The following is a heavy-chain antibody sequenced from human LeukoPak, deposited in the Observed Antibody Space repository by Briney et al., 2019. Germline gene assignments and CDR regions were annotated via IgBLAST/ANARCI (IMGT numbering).Heavy chain of an antibody. CDR2: IVVGSGNT. D-gene: IGHD2-2*01. V-gene: IGHV1-58*01. Sequence: GTSVKVSCKASGFTFTSSAVQWVRQARGQRLEWIGWIVVGSGNTNYAQKFQERVTITRDMSTSTAYMELSSLRSEDTAVYYCAAVLRCSSTSCWFYFDYWGQGTLVTVSS. CDR1: GFTFTSSA. CDR3: AAVLRCSSTSCWFYFDY. J-gene: IGHJ4*02.